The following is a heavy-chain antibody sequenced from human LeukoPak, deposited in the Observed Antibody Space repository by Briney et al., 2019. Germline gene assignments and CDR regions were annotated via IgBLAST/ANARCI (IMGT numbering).Heavy chain of an antibody. D-gene: IGHD4-23*01. V-gene: IGHV3-7*01. CDR1: GFTFSNYW. CDR3: ARHGNRNFDY. Sequence: PGGSLRLSCAASGFTFSNYWMGWVRRAPGKGLEWVATIKLDGSEKYYVDSVKGRFTISRDNAKNSLYLQMNSLRAEDTAVYYCARHGNRNFDYWGQGTLVTASS. CDR2: IKLDGSEK. J-gene: IGHJ4*02.